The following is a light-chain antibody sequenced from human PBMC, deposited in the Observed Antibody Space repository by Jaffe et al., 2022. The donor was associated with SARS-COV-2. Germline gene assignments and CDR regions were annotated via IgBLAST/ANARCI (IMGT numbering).Light chain of an antibody. CDR2: DAS. Sequence: EIVLTQSPATLSLSPGERATLSCRASQSVRSNLAWYQQKPGQAPRLLIYDASKRATGIAARFSGSGSGTDFTLTVSSLEPEDFAVYYCQHRGHWPPGATFGQGTKLEI. CDR1: QSVRSN. V-gene: IGKV3-11*01. J-gene: IGKJ2*01. CDR3: QHRGHWPPGAT.